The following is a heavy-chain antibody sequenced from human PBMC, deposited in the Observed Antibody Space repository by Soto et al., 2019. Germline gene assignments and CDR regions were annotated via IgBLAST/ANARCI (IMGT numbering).Heavy chain of an antibody. CDR2: IYYTGTT. CDR1: GGSISSYY. J-gene: IGHJ4*02. V-gene: IGHV4-59*08. CDR3: ARRYGVYFDY. D-gene: IGHD4-17*01. Sequence: SETLSLTCTVSGGSISSYYWSWIRQPPGKGLEWIGYIYYTGTTTYNPSIKSRVTISVDSSKNQFSLNLTSVSAADTAVYYCARRYGVYFDYWGQGTLVTVSS.